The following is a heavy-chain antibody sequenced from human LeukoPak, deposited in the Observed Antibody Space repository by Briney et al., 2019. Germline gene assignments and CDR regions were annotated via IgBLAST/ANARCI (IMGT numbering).Heavy chain of an antibody. D-gene: IGHD6-13*01. V-gene: IGHV4-39*01. CDR3: ARLSSTHLPNY. J-gene: IGHJ4*02. CDR1: GASSSSSSYF. Sequence: LETLSLTCTVSGASSSSSSYFWGWLRQPPGKGLEWIGTTSYSGSTYYSPSLRSRITMSVDTSKNQFSLNLSSVTAADTAVYYCARLSSTHLPNYWGQGILVTISS. CDR2: TSYSGST.